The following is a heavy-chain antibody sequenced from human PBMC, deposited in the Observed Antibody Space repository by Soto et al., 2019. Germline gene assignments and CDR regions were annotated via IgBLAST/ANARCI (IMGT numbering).Heavy chain of an antibody. Sequence: QVQVVQSGAEVKKPGSSVKVSCRASGGSFSAYALSWVRQAPGQGLEWMGGIIPVFGTTNYARKFQGRLSVSAVRGTRTASAYMELSSLRSEDTAIYYCAFGWLSYPDYGLDVWGRGTTVIVSS. V-gene: IGHV1-69*06. CDR2: IIPVFGTT. CDR1: GGSFSAYA. J-gene: IGHJ6*02. CDR3: AFGWLSYPDYGLDV. D-gene: IGHD3-10*01.